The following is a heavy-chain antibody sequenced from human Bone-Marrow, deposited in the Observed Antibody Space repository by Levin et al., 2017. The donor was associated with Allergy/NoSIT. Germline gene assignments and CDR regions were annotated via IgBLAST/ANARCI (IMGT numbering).Heavy chain of an antibody. CDR3: AREYYDGNPDFDY. CDR1: GFTFSTYA. D-gene: IGHD4-23*01. CDR2: ISYDGTAK. Sequence: GESLKISCAASGFTFSTYAMHWVRQAPGKGLEWLAFISYDGTAKYDADSVRGRFTISRDNSKNTLYLQMNGLRTEDTAVYFCAREYYDGNPDFDYWGQGTLITVSS. J-gene: IGHJ4*02. V-gene: IGHV3-30-3*01.